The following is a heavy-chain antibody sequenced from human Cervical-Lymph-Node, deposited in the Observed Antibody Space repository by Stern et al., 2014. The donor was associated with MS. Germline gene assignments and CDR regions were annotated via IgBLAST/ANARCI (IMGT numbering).Heavy chain of an antibody. CDR3: ARHQGGVAAN. Sequence: QVQLGQSGAEVKKPESSVKVSCKASGGSFSSFDISWVRPAPGQRLEWLGEISPMFGVATYAQNFQGRVTFTADESTSTAYMELSSLRSEDTAVYYCARHQGGVAANWGQGTLVTVSS. J-gene: IGHJ4*02. CDR2: ISPMFGVA. V-gene: IGHV1-69*01. D-gene: IGHD6-13*01. CDR1: GGSFSSFD.